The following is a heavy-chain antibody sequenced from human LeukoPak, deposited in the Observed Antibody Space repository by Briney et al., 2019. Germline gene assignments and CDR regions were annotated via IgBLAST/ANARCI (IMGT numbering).Heavy chain of an antibody. J-gene: IGHJ3*02. Sequence: RPSEALSLTCPVSGGSVSSGSYYGSWIRQPPGKGLAWIGYIYYSGSTNYNPSLKSRVTISVDTSKNQFSLKLSSVTAADTAVYYCARADIVVVPAAKDDAFDIWGQGTMVTVSS. V-gene: IGHV4-61*01. CDR2: IYYSGST. CDR3: ARADIVVVPAAKDDAFDI. D-gene: IGHD2-2*01. CDR1: GGSVSSGSYY.